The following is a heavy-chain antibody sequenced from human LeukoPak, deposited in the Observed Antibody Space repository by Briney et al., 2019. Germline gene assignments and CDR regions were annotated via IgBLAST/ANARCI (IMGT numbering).Heavy chain of an antibody. J-gene: IGHJ6*03. Sequence: PSETLSLTCTVSGGSISSGSYYWSWIRQPAGKGLEWIGRIYTSGSTNYNPSLKSRVTISVDTSKNQFSLKLSSVTAADTAVYYCARKALDYSNYAGVGYMDVWGKGTTVTVSS. CDR2: IYTSGST. V-gene: IGHV4-61*02. CDR3: ARKALDYSNYAGVGYMDV. D-gene: IGHD4-11*01. CDR1: GGSISSGSYY.